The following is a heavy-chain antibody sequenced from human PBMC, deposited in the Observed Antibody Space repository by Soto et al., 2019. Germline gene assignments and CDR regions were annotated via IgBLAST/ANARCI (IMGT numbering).Heavy chain of an antibody. CDR3: SRARERDCSRHIFFDC. D-gene: IGHD3-3*02. J-gene: IGHJ4*03. V-gene: IGHV3-53*01. CDR2: LYSSGST. CDR1: AFPLSSYY. Sequence: GRWLRLSWAVGAFPLSSYYMEWVGQAQYKGMEWVAVLYSSGSTYYANAVKGRLSMSSDISENKIFLDLNELTVDDTAVSYCSRARERDCSRHIFFDCWGRGTVVTVSS.